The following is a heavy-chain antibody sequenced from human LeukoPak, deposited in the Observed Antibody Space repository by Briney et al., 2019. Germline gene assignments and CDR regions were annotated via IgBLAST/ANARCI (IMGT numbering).Heavy chain of an antibody. V-gene: IGHV1-46*01. CDR2: INPSDGAT. CDR3: AGEQSGGLSGGLGVLFASYYTYYYMDV. Sequence: ASVTVSCKASGYTFTMYYLHWVRQAPGQGLEWMGMINPSDGATTYAQKVQGRVSITRDSSTTTVYMNLRSLRAEDTAFYFSAGEQSGGLSGGLGVLFASYYTYYYMDVWGRGTTVTVSS. CDR1: GYTFTMYY. D-gene: IGHD3-16*01. J-gene: IGHJ6*03.